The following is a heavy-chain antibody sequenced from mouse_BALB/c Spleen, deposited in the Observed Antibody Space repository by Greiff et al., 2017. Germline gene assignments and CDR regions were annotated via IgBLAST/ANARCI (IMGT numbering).Heavy chain of an antibody. J-gene: IGHJ3*01. CDR3: ARWGYGNYVAY. Sequence: QVQLQQSGAELAKPGASVKMSCKASGYTFTSYWMHWVKQRPGQGLEWIGYINPSTGYTEYNQKFKGKATLTVDKSSSTAYMQLSSLTSEDSAVYYCARWGYGNYVAYWGQGTLVTVSA. V-gene: IGHV1-7*01. D-gene: IGHD2-10*02. CDR1: GYTFTSYW. CDR2: INPSTGYT.